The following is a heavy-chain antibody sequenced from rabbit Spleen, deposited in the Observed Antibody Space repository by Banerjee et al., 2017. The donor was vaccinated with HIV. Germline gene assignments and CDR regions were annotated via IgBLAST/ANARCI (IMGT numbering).Heavy chain of an antibody. CDR1: GVSFSSSSY. D-gene: IGHD5-1*01. CDR2: IDSGSSGFT. V-gene: IGHV1S45*01. J-gene: IGHJ6*01. Sequence: QEQLVESGGDLVKPGASLTLTCTASGVSFSSSSYMCWVRQAPGKGLEWIACIDSGSSGFTYFATWAKGRFTCSKTSSTTVTLQVTRLTAADTATYFCARDTNLYARGMDLWGQGTLVTVS. CDR3: ARDTNLYARGMDL.